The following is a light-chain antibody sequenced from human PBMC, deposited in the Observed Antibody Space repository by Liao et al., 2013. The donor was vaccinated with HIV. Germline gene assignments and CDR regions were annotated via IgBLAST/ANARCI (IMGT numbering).Light chain of an antibody. V-gene: IGLV3-21*01. CDR1: NIGSKS. CDR2: YDT. Sequence: SYVLTQPPSVSVAPGKTARITCGGNNIGSKSVHWYQQRLGQAPLLVIYYDTDRPSGIPERFSGSNSGNTATLTISRVEAGDEADYYCQAWDSSTYVFGTGTKVTVL. CDR3: QAWDSSTYV. J-gene: IGLJ1*01.